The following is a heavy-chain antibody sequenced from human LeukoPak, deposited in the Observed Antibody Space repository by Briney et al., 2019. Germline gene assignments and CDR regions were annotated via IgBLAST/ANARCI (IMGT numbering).Heavy chain of an antibody. V-gene: IGHV4-39*07. CDR1: GGSISSSSYY. Sequence: PSETLSLTCTVSGGSISSSSYYWGWIRQPPGKGLEWIGSIYYSGSTYYNPSLKSRVTISVDTSKNQFSLKLSSVTAADTAVYYCARESSRYCSGGSCYRVGAFDIWGQGTMVTVSS. J-gene: IGHJ3*02. CDR2: IYYSGST. D-gene: IGHD2-15*01. CDR3: ARESSRYCSGGSCYRVGAFDI.